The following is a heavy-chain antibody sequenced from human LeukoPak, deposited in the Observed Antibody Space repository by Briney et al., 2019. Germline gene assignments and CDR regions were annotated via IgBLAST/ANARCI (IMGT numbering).Heavy chain of an antibody. CDR2: ISGPGSTT. CDR3: AKGLLTKTHGISWDPFDS. V-gene: IGHV3-23*01. D-gene: IGHD6-13*01. J-gene: IGHJ4*02. Sequence: PGGSLRLSCAASGFTFSGYAMTWVHQAPGKGLEWVATISGPGSTTYYAVSVKGRFTISRDNSQNTLYLQMNSLRAEDTAIYYCAKGLLTKTHGISWDPFDSWGQGSLVSVSS. CDR1: GFTFSGYA.